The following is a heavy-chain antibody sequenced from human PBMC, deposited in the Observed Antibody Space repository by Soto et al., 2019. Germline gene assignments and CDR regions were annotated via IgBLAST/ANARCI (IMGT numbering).Heavy chain of an antibody. Sequence: EVQLLESGGGLVQPGGSLRLSCAASGFTFSSHVMSWVRQAPGRGLEWVAAASARNTNTYYADSVKGGFTISRDNSKSTVYLQRDGVRVEDTAVYHCAKDVTSHGPRGYSSSWYGWFDPWGQGTLVGVSS. V-gene: IGHV3-23*01. D-gene: IGHD6-13*01. CDR1: GFTFSSHV. CDR3: AKDVTSHGPRGYSSSWYGWFDP. J-gene: IGHJ5*02. CDR2: ASARNTNT.